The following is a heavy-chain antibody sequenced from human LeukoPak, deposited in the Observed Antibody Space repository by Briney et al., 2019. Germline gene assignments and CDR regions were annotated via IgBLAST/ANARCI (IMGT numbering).Heavy chain of an antibody. CDR2: ISVVGGST. V-gene: IGHV3-23*01. CDR3: AKDTITDPNYFDY. CDR1: GFNFSSYA. Sequence: GGSLRLSCAASGFNFSSYAMSWVRQAPGKGLEWVSAISVVGGSTYYADPVKGPFTISRDNSKTTLYLQMNSLRAEDTAVYYCAKDTITDPNYFDYWGQGNLVTVSS. J-gene: IGHJ4*02. D-gene: IGHD5-12*01.